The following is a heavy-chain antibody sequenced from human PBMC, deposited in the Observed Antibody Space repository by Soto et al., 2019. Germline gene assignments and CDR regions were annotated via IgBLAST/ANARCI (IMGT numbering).Heavy chain of an antibody. CDR2: IYYNGST. CDR3: ARENDSSGYSNWFDP. V-gene: IGHV4-31*03. J-gene: IGHJ5*02. Sequence: QVQLQESGPGLVKPSQTLSLTCTVSGGSISSGDYYWSWIRQHPGKGLEWIGYIYYNGSTYYNPSLKSRVTISVDTSKNQFSLKLSSVTAADTAVYYCARENDSSGYSNWFDPWGQGTLVTVSS. CDR1: GGSISSGDYY. D-gene: IGHD3-22*01.